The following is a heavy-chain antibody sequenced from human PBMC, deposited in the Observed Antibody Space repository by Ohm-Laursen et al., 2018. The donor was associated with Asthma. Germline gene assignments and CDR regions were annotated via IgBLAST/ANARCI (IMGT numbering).Heavy chain of an antibody. D-gene: IGHD1-26*01. CDR2: ISTASTFI. V-gene: IGHV3-21*01. Sequence: SLRLSCAATGYTLSRYSIHWIRQAPGKGLEWVASISTASTFIYYADSVRGRFTTSRDNARNLVFLQMDSLRTEDTALYYCARIGPEWELPGREYSLNHWGQGTLVTVSS. J-gene: IGHJ1*01. CDR1: GYTLSRYS. CDR3: ARIGPEWELPGREYSLNH.